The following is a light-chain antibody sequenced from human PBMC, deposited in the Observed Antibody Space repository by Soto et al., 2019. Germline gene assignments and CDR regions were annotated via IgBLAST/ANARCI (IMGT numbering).Light chain of an antibody. V-gene: IGKV3-15*01. Sequence: EIVMTQSPATLSVSPGERATLSCRASQSFSSNLAWYQQKPGQAPRLLIYDASTRATGIPARFSDSGSGTEFILTISSLQSEDFAVYYCQHYNNWHITFGQGTRLEIK. CDR3: QHYNNWHIT. J-gene: IGKJ5*01. CDR1: QSFSSN. CDR2: DAS.